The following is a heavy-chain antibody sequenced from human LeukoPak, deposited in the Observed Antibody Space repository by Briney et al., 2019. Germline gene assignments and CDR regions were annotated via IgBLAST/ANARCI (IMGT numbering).Heavy chain of an antibody. D-gene: IGHD3-10*01. CDR1: GGSISSSSNY. J-gene: IGHJ4*02. V-gene: IGHV4-39*01. Sequence: SETLSLTCIVSGGSISSSSNYWGWIRQPPGKGLEWIGSIYYSGSTCYNPSLKSRVTISVDTSKNQFSLKLSSVTAADTAVYYCAGPGAGDLDYWGQGTLVTASS. CDR2: IYYSGST. CDR3: AGPGAGDLDY.